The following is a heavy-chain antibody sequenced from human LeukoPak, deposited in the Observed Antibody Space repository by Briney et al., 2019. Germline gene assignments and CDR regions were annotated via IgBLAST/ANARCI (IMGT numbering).Heavy chain of an antibody. D-gene: IGHD6-13*01. CDR2: VYYSGNT. Sequence: SETLSLTCTVSGASISTNYWSWIRQPPEKGLEWIGYVYYSGNTNYNPSLKSRVTISVDMSKNQFSLKMSSVTAADTAVYYCARAYSSSWYWNWFDPWGQGTLVTVSS. J-gene: IGHJ5*02. CDR3: ARAYSSSWYWNWFDP. V-gene: IGHV4-59*08. CDR1: GASISTNY.